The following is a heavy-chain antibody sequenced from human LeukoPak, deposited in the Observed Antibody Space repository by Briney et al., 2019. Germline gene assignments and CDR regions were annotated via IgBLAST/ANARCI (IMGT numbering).Heavy chain of an antibody. J-gene: IGHJ4*02. CDR2: INPNSGGT. D-gene: IGHD3-10*01. CDR1: GGTFSSYA. V-gene: IGHV1-2*02. CDR3: ARGATMVRGVIFRKPFDY. Sequence: ASVKVSCKASGGTFSSYAISWVRQALGQGLEWMGWINPNSGGTNYAQKFQGRVTMTRDTSISTAYMELSRLRSDDTAVYYCARGATMVRGVIFRKPFDYWGQGTLVTVSS.